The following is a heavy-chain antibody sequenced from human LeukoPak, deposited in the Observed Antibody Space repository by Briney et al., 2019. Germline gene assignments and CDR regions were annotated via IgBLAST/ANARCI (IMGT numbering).Heavy chain of an antibody. CDR1: GFTSSDYY. J-gene: IGHJ6*02. V-gene: IGHV3-11*01. Sequence: GGSLRLSCAASGFTSSDYYVSWIRQAPGKGLEWVSYISSSGSTIYYADSVKGRLTISRDNAKNSLYLQMNSLRAEDTAVYYCARVPQLNYDILTGYQTPTYYYGMDVWGQGTTVTVSS. CDR2: ISSSGSTI. D-gene: IGHD3-9*01. CDR3: ARVPQLNYDILTGYQTPTYYYGMDV.